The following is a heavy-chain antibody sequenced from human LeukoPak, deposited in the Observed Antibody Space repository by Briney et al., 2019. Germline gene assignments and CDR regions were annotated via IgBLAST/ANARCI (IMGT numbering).Heavy chain of an antibody. Sequence: PSETLSLTCSVSGGSLSSSNYHGGWIRQPPGKGLEWIANIHYSGATYYNPSLKSRVTISIDTSKNQFALKLNSVTAADTAVYYCTTWRSGYADYWGQGTLVIVSS. J-gene: IGHJ4*02. V-gene: IGHV4-39*01. D-gene: IGHD3-3*01. CDR2: IHYSGAT. CDR1: GGSLSSSNYH. CDR3: TTWRSGYADY.